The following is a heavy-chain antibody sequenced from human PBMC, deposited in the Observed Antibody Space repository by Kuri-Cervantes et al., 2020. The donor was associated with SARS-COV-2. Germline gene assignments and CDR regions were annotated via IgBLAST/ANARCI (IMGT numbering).Heavy chain of an antibody. V-gene: IGHV3-9*01. CDR2: ISWNSGSI. J-gene: IGHJ4*02. Sequence: SLKISCAASGFTFDDYAMHWVRQAPGKGLEWVSGISWNSGSIGYADSVKGRFTISRDNAKNTLYLQTNSLRAEDTAVYYCARASSSSFGYWGQGALVTVSS. D-gene: IGHD6-13*01. CDR3: ARASSSSFGY. CDR1: GFTFDDYA.